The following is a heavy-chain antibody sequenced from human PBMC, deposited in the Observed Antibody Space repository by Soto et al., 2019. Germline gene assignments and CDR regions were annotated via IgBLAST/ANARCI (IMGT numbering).Heavy chain of an antibody. V-gene: IGHV4-59*01. CDR3: ARVNRGAFDH. CDR1: GGSXHDYY. J-gene: IGHJ4*02. CDR2: IFYTGST. Sequence: QVQXQESGPGLVKPSQTLSLTCTVSGGSXHDYYWVWIRQPPGKGLEWIGSIFYTGSTDYNPSLKSRVTLSLATSKNQFSLNLSSVTAADTAVYYCARVNRGAFDHWGQGALVTVSS.